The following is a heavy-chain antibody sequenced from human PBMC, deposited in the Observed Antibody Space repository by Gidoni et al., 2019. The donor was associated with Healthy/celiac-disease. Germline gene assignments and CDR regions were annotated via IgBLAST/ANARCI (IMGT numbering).Heavy chain of an antibody. CDR1: GFTFSSLW. CDR2: IKQEGSEK. V-gene: IGHV3-7*01. CDR3: AXDRXXDYDXXYGXXX. D-gene: IGHD4-17*01. Sequence: VQLVESGGXLVQPDGSLRLSCAASGFTFSSLWMSWVRPVPGKGLXWVANIKQEGSEKYYVESVKGGFTISRDNAKNXXYLXXXSLXXEDTXXYYXAXDRXXDYDXXYGXXXWGXXTT. J-gene: IGHJ6*01.